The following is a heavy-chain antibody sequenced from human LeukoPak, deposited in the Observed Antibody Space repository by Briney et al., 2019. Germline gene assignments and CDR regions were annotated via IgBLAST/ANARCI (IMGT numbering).Heavy chain of an antibody. J-gene: IGHJ4*02. CDR1: GGSISSYY. CDR2: IYYSGST. D-gene: IGHD2-15*01. Sequence: SETLSLTCTVSGGSISSYYWSWIRQPPGKGLEWIGYIYYSGSTNYNPSLKSRVTISVDTSKNQSSLKLSSVTAADTAVYYCARRYCSGGTCYGDYWGQGTLVTVSS. V-gene: IGHV4-59*08. CDR3: ARRYCSGGTCYGDY.